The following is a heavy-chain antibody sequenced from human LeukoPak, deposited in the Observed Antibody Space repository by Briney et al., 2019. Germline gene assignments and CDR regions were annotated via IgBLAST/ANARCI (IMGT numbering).Heavy chain of an antibody. CDR2: INAGNGNT. J-gene: IGHJ4*02. D-gene: IGHD3-10*01. CDR3: ARGRMVRGVFWDY. Sequence: GASVKVSCKASGYTFTSYAMHWVRQAPGQRLEWMGWINAGNGNTKYSQKFQGRVTITRDTSASTAYMELSSLRSEDTAVYYCARGRMVRGVFWDYWGQGTLVTVSS. CDR1: GYTFTSYA. V-gene: IGHV1-3*01.